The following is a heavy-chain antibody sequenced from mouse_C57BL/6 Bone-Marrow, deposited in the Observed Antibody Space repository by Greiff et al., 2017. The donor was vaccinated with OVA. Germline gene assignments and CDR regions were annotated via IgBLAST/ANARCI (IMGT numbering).Heavy chain of an antibody. J-gene: IGHJ2*01. CDR3: ARGCSSFGSVFDY. D-gene: IGHD1-1*01. Sequence: QVQLQQSGPELVKPGASVKISCKASGYSFTSYYIHWVKQRPGQGLEWIGWIYPGSGNTKYNEKFKGKATLTADTPSSTAYRQPSSLTSEDFAVYFWARGCSSFGSVFDYWGQGTALTVSS. V-gene: IGHV1-66*01. CDR2: IYPGSGNT. CDR1: GYSFTSYY.